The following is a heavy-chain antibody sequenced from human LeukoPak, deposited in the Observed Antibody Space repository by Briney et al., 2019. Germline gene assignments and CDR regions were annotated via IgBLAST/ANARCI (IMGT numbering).Heavy chain of an antibody. V-gene: IGHV3-33*01. J-gene: IGHJ4*02. CDR2: IWSDGSNK. D-gene: IGHD3-22*01. CDR3: ARDNYDSSGYYFD. CDR1: GFTFNNYG. Sequence: TGGSLRLSCAASGFTFNNYGMHWVRQAPGKGLEWVAVIWSDGSNKYYADSVKGRFTISRDNAKNSLYLQMNSLRAEDTAVYYCARDNYDSSGYYFDWGQGTLVTVSS.